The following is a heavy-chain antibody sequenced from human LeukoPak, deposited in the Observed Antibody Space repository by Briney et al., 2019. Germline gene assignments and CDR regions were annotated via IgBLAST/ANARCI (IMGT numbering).Heavy chain of an antibody. D-gene: IGHD6-19*01. Sequence: GGSLRLSCTASGFSVSSNYMSWVRQAPGKGLEWVSVMFASGSTYYPDSVKGRFTISRDSSKNTLYLQMNSLRAEDTAVYYCARMSSGWPTEFDYWGQGTLVTVSS. CDR1: GFSVSSNY. CDR2: MFASGST. V-gene: IGHV3-66*01. CDR3: ARMSSGWPTEFDY. J-gene: IGHJ4*02.